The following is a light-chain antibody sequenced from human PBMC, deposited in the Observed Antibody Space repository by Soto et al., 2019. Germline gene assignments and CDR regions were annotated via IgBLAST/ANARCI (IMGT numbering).Light chain of an antibody. CDR2: AAS. Sequence: DIQMTQSPSSLSASVGDTVTITCRARQSISSYFNWYQQKPGKATKLLIYAASSLQRGVPSRFSGRGSRTDFTLPISTLQPEDVATYYCQQIYSTPAFGPGTKVDIK. J-gene: IGKJ3*01. V-gene: IGKV1-39*01. CDR1: QSISSY. CDR3: QQIYSTPA.